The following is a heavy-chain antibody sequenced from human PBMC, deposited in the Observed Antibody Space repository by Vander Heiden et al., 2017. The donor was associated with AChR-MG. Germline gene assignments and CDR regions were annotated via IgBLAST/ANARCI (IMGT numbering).Heavy chain of an antibody. V-gene: IGHV3-30*18. CDR3: AKDYSSSWGFDY. J-gene: IGHJ4*02. D-gene: IGHD6-13*01. CDR1: GCPFSSYG. CDR2: ISYDGSNK. Sequence: QVQLVESGGGVVQPGRSLRLPCAACGCPFSSYGMHWVRQAPGKGLGWVAVISYDGSNKYYADSVKGRFTISRDNSKNTLYLQMNSLRAEDTAVYYCAKDYSSSWGFDYWGQGTLVTVSS.